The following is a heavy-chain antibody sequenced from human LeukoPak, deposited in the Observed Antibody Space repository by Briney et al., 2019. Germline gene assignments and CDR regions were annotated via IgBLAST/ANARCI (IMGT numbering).Heavy chain of an antibody. CDR3: ARVTDMGWFDP. V-gene: IGHV3-53*01. CDR1: GFTVSSNY. Sequence: GGSLRLSCAASGFTVSSNYMTWVRQAPGKGLEWVSVIYSGGTTYYADSVKGRFTISRDNSKSTLYLQMNSLRADDTAVYYCARVTDMGWFDPWGQGTLVTVSS. CDR2: IYSGGTT. J-gene: IGHJ5*02. D-gene: IGHD2-15*01.